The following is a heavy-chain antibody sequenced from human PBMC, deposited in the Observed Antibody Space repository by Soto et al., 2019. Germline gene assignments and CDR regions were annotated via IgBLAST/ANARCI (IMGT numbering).Heavy chain of an antibody. D-gene: IGHD3-22*01. V-gene: IGHV3-11*06. CDR3: ARLFYDSSGYYSWFDP. CDR2: ISSSSSYT. CDR1: VFTCSDYY. J-gene: IGHJ5*02. Sequence: GSVRLPCSASVFTCSDYYMSWIRQAPGEGLEWVSYISSSSSYTNYADSVKGRFTISRDNDKNSLYLQMNSLRAEDTAVYYCARLFYDSSGYYSWFDPWGQGTLVTVSS.